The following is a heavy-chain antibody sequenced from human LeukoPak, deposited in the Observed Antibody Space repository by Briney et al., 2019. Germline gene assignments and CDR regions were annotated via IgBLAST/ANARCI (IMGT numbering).Heavy chain of an antibody. V-gene: IGHV3-13*01. CDR2: IDTVGNT. D-gene: IGHD7-27*01. J-gene: IGHJ6*02. CDR3: IRIRTGEHQYGMDV. CDR1: GFTFCTYD. Sequence: PGGSLRLSCAASGFTFCTYDMHWVRQATGKGLEWVSAIDTVGNTYYAGSVKGRFTISRENAWNSLYLQMDSLRDGDTAVYYCIRIRTGEHQYGMDVWGQGTTVTVSS.